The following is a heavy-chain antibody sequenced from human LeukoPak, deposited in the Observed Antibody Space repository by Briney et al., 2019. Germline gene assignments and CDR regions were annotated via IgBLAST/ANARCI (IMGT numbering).Heavy chain of an antibody. V-gene: IGHV4-39*07. D-gene: IGHD6-19*01. CDR3: ARESREYSSGWVGAFDI. CDR2: IYYSGST. Sequence: SSESLSLTCTVSGGSISSSSYYWGWIRQPPGKGLEWIGSIYYSGSTYYNPSLKSRVTISVDTSKNQFSLKLSSVTAADTAVYYCARESREYSSGWVGAFDIWGQGTMVTVSS. CDR1: GGSISSSSYY. J-gene: IGHJ3*02.